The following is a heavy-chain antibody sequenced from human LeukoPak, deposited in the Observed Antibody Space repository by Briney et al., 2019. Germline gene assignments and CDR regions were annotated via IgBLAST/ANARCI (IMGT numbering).Heavy chain of an antibody. CDR3: ARGPYDFWSGSPYGMDV. D-gene: IGHD3-3*01. CDR2: IYYSGST. V-gene: IGHV4-30-4*01. Sequence: PSQTLSLTCTVSGGSISSGDYYWSWIRQPPGKGLEWIGYIYYSGSTHYNPSLKSRVTISVDTSKNQFSLKLSSVTAADTAVYYCARGPYDFWSGSPYGMDVWGQGTTVTVSS. J-gene: IGHJ6*02. CDR1: GGSISSGDYY.